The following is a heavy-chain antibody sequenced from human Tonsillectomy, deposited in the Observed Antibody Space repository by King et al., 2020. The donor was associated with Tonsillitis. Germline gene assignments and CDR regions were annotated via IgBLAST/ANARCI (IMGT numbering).Heavy chain of an antibody. Sequence: QLQESGPGLVKPSQTLSLTCTVSGGSISSGGYYWSWIRQHPGKGLEWIGYIYYSGSTYYNPSLKSRVTISVDTSKNQFSLKLSSVTAADTAVYYCAGGDWMNGYFWGRRFYFWGQGTLVTVSS. CDR2: IYYSGST. CDR3: AGGDWMNGYFWGRRFYF. V-gene: IGHV4-31*03. CDR1: GGSISSGGYY. J-gene: IGHJ4*02. D-gene: IGHD3-9*01.